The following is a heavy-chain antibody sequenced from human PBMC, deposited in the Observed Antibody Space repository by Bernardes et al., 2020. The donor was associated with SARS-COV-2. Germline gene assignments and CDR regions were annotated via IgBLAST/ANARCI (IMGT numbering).Heavy chain of an antibody. CDR1: DFKFSNYA. J-gene: IGHJ6*02. CDR2: ISDSGAYI. Sequence: GGSLRLSCAASDFKFSNYAMTWVRQAPGKGLEWVSDISDSGAYIQTADSVQGRFIISRDNSKNTLYLQMNRLRVEDTAKYYCVKGLFDSGRQALDVWGQGTTVTVSS. D-gene: IGHD6-19*01. V-gene: IGHV3-23*01. CDR3: VKGLFDSGRQALDV.